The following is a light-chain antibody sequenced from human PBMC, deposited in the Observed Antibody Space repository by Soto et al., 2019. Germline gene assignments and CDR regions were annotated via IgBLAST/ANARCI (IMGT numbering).Light chain of an antibody. CDR3: QQYGSSPQT. CDR1: QTVSSSH. J-gene: IGKJ1*01. CDR2: DTS. Sequence: EVVLAQSPGTLSLSPGERATLSCRASQTVSSSHLAWYQQKPGQSPRLLIYDTSSRATGIPDRFSGSGSGTVFTFTISRLEPEDFAVYYCQQYGSSPQTFGQGTKV. V-gene: IGKV3-20*01.